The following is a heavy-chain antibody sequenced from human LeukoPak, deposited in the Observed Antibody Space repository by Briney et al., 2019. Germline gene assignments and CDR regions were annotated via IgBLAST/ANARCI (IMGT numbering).Heavy chain of an antibody. CDR1: GFTFVDFA. CDR3: AKTYYGSGSYYRPFDY. J-gene: IGHJ4*02. CDR2: ISGSGGST. D-gene: IGHD3-10*01. V-gene: IGHV3-23*01. Sequence: GGSLRLSCAASGFTFVDFAIHWVRQAPGKGLEWVSAISGSGGSTYYADSVKGRFTISRDNSKNTLYLQMNSLRAEDTAVYYCAKTYYGSGSYYRPFDYWGQGTLVTVPS.